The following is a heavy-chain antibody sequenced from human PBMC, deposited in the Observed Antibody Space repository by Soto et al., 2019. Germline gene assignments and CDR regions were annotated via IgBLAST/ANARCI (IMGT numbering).Heavy chain of an antibody. CDR1: GLIFSDYH. CDR3: AMLGGWSGGSNDMDV. V-gene: IGHV3-72*01. CDR2: IRRKANSYTT. D-gene: IGHD6-19*01. J-gene: IGHJ6*02. Sequence: EVQLVESGGGLVQPGGSLRLSCAASGLIFSDYHMDWVRQATGKGLEWVGRIRRKANSYTTEYAASVKDRFTISRDDSKSALYLQRNSLKTEDTAVYYCAMLGGWSGGSNDMDVWGQGTTVTVSS.